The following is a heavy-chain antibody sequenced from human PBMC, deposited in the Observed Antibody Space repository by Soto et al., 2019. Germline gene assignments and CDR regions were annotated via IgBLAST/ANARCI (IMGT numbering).Heavy chain of an antibody. CDR1: EFTFCSYA. Sequence: PGGSLRLSCEASEFTFCSYAMHWVRQAPGRGLEWVALISFDGTKEYYADSVKGRFIISRDNSKSMVYLKMDSLRPDDTAIYYCARPIPLWSYHYGMDVWGQGTTVTVSS. J-gene: IGHJ6*02. V-gene: IGHV3-30*03. D-gene: IGHD2-21*01. CDR2: ISFDGTKE. CDR3: ARPIPLWSYHYGMDV.